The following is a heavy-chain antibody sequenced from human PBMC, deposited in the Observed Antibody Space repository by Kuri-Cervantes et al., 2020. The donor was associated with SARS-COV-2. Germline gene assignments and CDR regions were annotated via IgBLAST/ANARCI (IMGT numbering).Heavy chain of an antibody. J-gene: IGHJ6*02. CDR2: ISYDGSNK. CDR1: GFTFSSYA. V-gene: IGHV3-30-3*01. D-gene: IGHD1-26*01. Sequence: GGSLRLSCSASGFTFSSYAMHGVRQAPGKGLEGVAVISYDGSNKYYADSVKGRFTISRDNSKNTLYLQMNSLRAEDTAVYYCARSGVTVGATSSYYYYYYGMDVWGQGTTVTVSS. CDR3: ARSGVTVGATSSYYYYYYGMDV.